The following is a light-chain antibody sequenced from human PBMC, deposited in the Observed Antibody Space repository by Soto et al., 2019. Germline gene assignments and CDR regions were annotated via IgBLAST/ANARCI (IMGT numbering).Light chain of an antibody. CDR2: DVS. J-gene: IGLJ1*01. CDR1: SSDVGGYNY. Sequence: QSVLTQPASVSGSPGQSITISCTGTSSDVGGYNYVSWYQQHPGKAPKLIIYDVSNRPSGVSNRFSGSKSGNTTSLTISGLQAEVDTDYYCSSYTSTSTYVFGTGTKVTVL. V-gene: IGLV2-14*03. CDR3: SSYTSTSTYV.